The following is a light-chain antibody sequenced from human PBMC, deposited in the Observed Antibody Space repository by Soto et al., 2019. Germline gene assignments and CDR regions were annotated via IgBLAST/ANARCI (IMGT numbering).Light chain of an antibody. CDR3: MQGMKPPPYS. CDR2: EVS. CDR1: QSLLHTDGKTY. J-gene: IGKJ2*03. Sequence: DIVMTQTPLSLSVTPGQPASISCKSRQSLLHTDGKTYLYWYLQKPGQPPPLLIYEVSNRLSGVQGWWSGGGSGTAFTLEISRVEADDVGVYYCMQGMKPPPYSFGQGTKLEIK. V-gene: IGKV2D-29*01.